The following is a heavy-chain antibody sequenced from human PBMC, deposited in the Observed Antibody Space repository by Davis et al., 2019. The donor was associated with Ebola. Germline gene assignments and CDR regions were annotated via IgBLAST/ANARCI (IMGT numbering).Heavy chain of an antibody. Sequence: GESLKISCAASGFTFSTYDMTWVRQAPGKGLEWVSGISGRGDVTYYTDSVKGRFTSSRDNSKNTVYLQMNSLRAEDTAVYYCAKVQYSNYVTFDYWGQGTLVTVSS. J-gene: IGHJ5*01. CDR1: GFTFSTYD. CDR3: AKVQYSNYVTFDY. V-gene: IGHV3-23*01. CDR2: ISGRGDVT. D-gene: IGHD4-11*01.